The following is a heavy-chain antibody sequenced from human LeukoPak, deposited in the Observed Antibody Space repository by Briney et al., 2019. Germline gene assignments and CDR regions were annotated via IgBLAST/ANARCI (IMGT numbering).Heavy chain of an antibody. V-gene: IGHV3-23*01. CDR1: GFTLSSYA. Sequence: GGSLRLSCAASGFTLSSYAMSWVRQAPGKGLEWVSGISGSGGTTYHEDYVKGRCIIFRDNSKNTLYLQMNSLRAEDTAIYYCAKLPDIVVTCGFDCWGQGTLVTVSS. D-gene: IGHD2-15*01. CDR3: AKLPDIVVTCGFDC. CDR2: ISGSGGTT. J-gene: IGHJ4*02.